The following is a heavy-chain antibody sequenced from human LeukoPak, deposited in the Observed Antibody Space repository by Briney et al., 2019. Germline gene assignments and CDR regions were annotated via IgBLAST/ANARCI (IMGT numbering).Heavy chain of an antibody. J-gene: IGHJ5*02. V-gene: IGHV7-4-1*02. Sequence: ASVKVSCKASGYTFTSYAMNWVRQAPGQGLEWMGWINTNTGNPTYAQGFTGRFVFSLDTSVSTAYLQISSLKAEDTAVYYCARASSLRFLEWLLFPSNWFDPWGQGTLVTVSS. CDR1: GYTFTSYA. D-gene: IGHD3-3*01. CDR2: INTNTGNP. CDR3: ARASSLRFLEWLLFPSNWFDP.